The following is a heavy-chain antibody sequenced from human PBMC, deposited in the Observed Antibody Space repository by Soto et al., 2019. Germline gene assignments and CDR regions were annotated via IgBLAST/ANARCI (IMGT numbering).Heavy chain of an antibody. V-gene: IGHV3-23*01. J-gene: IGHJ5*02. CDR1: GFTFNNFA. CDR2: ISGRGGSI. CDR3: AKADDILTGYGFDP. D-gene: IGHD3-9*01. Sequence: PGGSLRLSCAASGFTFNNFAMSWVRQAPGKGLEWVSAISGRGGSINYADSAKGRFTISRDNSKNILYLQMNSLRAEDTAVYYCAKADDILTGYGFDPWGQGTLVTVSS.